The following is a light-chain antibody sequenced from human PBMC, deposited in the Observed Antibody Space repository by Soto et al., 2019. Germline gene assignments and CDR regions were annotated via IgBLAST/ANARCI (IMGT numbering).Light chain of an antibody. CDR2: KAS. Sequence: DIQMTQSPSTLSASVGDRVTITCRASQSISGWLAWYRQKPGKAPKLLIYKASSLESGVPSRFSGSGSGTEFTLTISSLQPDDFATYYCQQYNSFWTFGQGTKVDI. J-gene: IGKJ1*01. V-gene: IGKV1-5*03. CDR1: QSISGW. CDR3: QQYNSFWT.